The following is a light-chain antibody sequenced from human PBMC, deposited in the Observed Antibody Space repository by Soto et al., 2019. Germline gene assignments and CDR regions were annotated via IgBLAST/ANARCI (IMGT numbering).Light chain of an antibody. Sequence: EIVLTQSPGTLSLSPGERATLSCRASQSVSSSYLAWYQQKPGLAPRLLIYGASRRATGIPDRFSVSGSGTDFTLTISRLEPEDFAVYYCQQYSSSPPITFGGGTKVEIK. CDR1: QSVSSSY. CDR2: GAS. CDR3: QQYSSSPPIT. J-gene: IGKJ4*01. V-gene: IGKV3-20*01.